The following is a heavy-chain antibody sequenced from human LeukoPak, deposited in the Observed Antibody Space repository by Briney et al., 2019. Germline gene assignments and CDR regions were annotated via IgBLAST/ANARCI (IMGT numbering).Heavy chain of an antibody. CDR1: GVSISSTNW. CDR2: ISLAGRT. D-gene: IGHD1-26*01. Sequence: PSETLSLTCGVSGVSISSTNWWSWARQPPGQGLEWIGEISLAGRTNYNPSLNGRVTMSLDESSNQLSLNLTSVTAADTAIYYCSRESGAFCPFGYWGQGTLVIVPS. CDR3: SRESGAFCPFGY. V-gene: IGHV4-4*02. J-gene: IGHJ4*02.